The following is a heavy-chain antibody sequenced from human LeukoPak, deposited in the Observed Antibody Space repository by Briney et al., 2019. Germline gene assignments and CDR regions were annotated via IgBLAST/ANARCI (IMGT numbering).Heavy chain of an antibody. V-gene: IGHV3-48*03. D-gene: IGHD6-19*01. CDR3: ARDRDFLGSGWSNSFDY. CDR1: GFTFSSYE. J-gene: IGHJ4*02. Sequence: GGSLRLSCAASGFTFSSYEMNWVRQAPGKGLEWVSYIISSGSNIYYADSVKGRFTISRDNAKNSLYLQMNSLRAEDTAVYYCARDRDFLGSGWSNSFDYWGQGTLVTVSS. CDR2: IISSGSNI.